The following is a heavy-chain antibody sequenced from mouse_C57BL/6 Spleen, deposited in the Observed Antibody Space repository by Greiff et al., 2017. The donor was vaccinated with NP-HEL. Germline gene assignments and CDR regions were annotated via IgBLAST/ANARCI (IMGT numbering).Heavy chain of an antibody. Sequence: QVQLQQSGAELVKPGASVKISCKASGYAFSSYWMNWVKQRPGKGLEWIGQIYPGDGDTNYNGKFKGKATLTADKSSSTAYMQLSSLTSEDSAVYFCAREGYDYDFDYWGQGTTLTVSS. D-gene: IGHD2-4*01. V-gene: IGHV1-80*01. J-gene: IGHJ2*01. CDR3: AREGYDYDFDY. CDR1: GYAFSSYW. CDR2: IYPGDGDT.